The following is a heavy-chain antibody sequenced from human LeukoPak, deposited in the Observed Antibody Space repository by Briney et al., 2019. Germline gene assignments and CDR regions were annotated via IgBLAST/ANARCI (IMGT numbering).Heavy chain of an antibody. D-gene: IGHD6-6*01. Sequence: SETLSLTCAVSGGSISSGGYSWSWIRQPPGKGLEWIGYIYHSGSTYYNPSLKSRVTISVDRSKNQFSLKLSSVTAADTAVYYCARDGPSIAATDYWGQGTLVTVSS. CDR3: ARDGPSIAATDY. CDR1: GGSISSGGYS. V-gene: IGHV4-30-2*01. J-gene: IGHJ4*02. CDR2: IYHSGST.